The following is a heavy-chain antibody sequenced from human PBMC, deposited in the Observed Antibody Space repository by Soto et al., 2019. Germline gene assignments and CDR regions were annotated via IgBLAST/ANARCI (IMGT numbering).Heavy chain of an antibody. CDR3: ARRSYYDTGSFDY. J-gene: IGHJ4*02. D-gene: IGHD3-22*01. V-gene: IGHV3-30*01. Sequence: QVQLVESGGGVVQPGRPLRLSCAASGFIFSNYAFHWVRQAPGKGLEWVALMSFVGNNEYYADSVKGRFTISRDNSKNTVYLQMNSLRADDTAVYYCARRSYYDTGSFDYWGQGTLVTV. CDR1: GFIFSNYA. CDR2: MSFVGNNE.